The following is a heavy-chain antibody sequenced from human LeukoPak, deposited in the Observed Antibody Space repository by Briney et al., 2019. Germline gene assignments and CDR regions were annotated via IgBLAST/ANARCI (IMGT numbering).Heavy chain of an antibody. CDR1: GFTFSSSW. Sequence: GGSLRLSCAASGFTFSSSWMSWVRQPPGKGLEWVANIKPEGCEKYYVDSVKGRFTISRDNAKNSLYLQMNSLRAEDTPVYYCTRNRGLDVWGQGTTVTVSS. CDR2: IKPEGCEK. J-gene: IGHJ6*02. V-gene: IGHV3-7*01. D-gene: IGHD6-25*01. CDR3: TRNRGLDV.